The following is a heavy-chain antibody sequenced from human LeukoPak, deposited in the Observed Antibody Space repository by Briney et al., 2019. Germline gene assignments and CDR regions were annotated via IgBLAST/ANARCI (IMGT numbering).Heavy chain of an antibody. V-gene: IGHV3-23*01. CDR1: GLTFSSYA. CDR2: ISGSGGST. CDR3: AKDRDPDNMIVVAMGQRGGMDV. J-gene: IGHJ6*02. Sequence: GGSLRLSCAASGLTFSSYAMSWVRQAPGKGLEWVSAISGSGGSTYYADAVKGRFIISRDNSKNTLYLQMNSLRAEDTAVYYRAKDRDPDNMIVVAMGQRGGMDVWGQGTTVTVSS. D-gene: IGHD3-22*01.